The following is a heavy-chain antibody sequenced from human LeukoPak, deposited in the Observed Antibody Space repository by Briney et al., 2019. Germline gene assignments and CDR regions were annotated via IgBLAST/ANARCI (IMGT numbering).Heavy chain of an antibody. Sequence: GASVKVSCKASGYTFTNYGISWVRQAPGRGLEWMGWISAYSGNTNYAQNLQGRVTMTTDTSTSTAYMEPRSLRSDDTAVYYCARAPDDYDFWSGPFDYWGRGTLVTVSS. V-gene: IGHV1-18*01. D-gene: IGHD3-3*01. CDR1: GYTFTNYG. CDR2: ISAYSGNT. CDR3: ARAPDDYDFWSGPFDY. J-gene: IGHJ4*02.